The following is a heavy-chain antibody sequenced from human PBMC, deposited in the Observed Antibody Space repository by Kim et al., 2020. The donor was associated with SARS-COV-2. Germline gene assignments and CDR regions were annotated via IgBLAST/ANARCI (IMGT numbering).Heavy chain of an antibody. V-gene: IGHV4-59*01. CDR3: ARISSWGSSWIIYYYYMDV. CDR1: GGSISSYY. J-gene: IGHJ6*03. CDR2: IYYSGST. D-gene: IGHD6-13*01. Sequence: SETLSLTCTVSGGSISSYYWSWIRQPPGKGLEWIGYIYYSGSTNYNPSLKSRVTISVDTSKNQFSLKLSSVTAADTAVYYCARISSWGSSWIIYYYYMDVWGKGTTVTVSS.